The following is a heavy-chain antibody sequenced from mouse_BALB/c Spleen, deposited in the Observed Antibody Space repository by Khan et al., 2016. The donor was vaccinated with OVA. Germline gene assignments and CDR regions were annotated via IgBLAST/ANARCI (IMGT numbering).Heavy chain of an antibody. CDR2: IWAGGST. V-gene: IGHV2-9*02. Sequence: QVRLQQSGPAMVAPSQSLSITCTVSGFSLTSYGVHWVRQPPGKGLEWLGVIWAGGSTNYNSALMSRLSISKDNSKSQVFLKMNSLQTDDTAMYYCARYYGNYGWYFDVWGAGTTVTVSS. CDR3: ARYYGNYGWYFDV. J-gene: IGHJ1*01. CDR1: GFSLTSYG. D-gene: IGHD2-1*01.